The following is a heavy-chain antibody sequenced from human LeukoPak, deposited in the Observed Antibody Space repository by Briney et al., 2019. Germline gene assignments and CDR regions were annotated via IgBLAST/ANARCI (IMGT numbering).Heavy chain of an antibody. J-gene: IGHJ4*02. CDR1: GGSISSYY. Sequence: PSETLSLTCTVSGGSISSYYWSWIRQPPGKGLEGIGYNYYSGSTNYNPSLKSRVTISVDTSKNQFSLKLSSVTAADTAVYYCARGTASSSVSFDYWGQGTLVTVSS. CDR3: ARGTASSSVSFDY. CDR2: NYYSGST. V-gene: IGHV4-59*01. D-gene: IGHD6-6*01.